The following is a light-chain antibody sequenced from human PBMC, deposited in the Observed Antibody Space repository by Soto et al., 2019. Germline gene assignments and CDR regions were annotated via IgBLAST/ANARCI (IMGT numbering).Light chain of an antibody. CDR3: QQSYSTLFT. CDR2: AAS. CDR1: QTIIRY. V-gene: IGKV1-39*01. J-gene: IGKJ3*01. Sequence: DIQMTQSPSSLSASVGDRVTITCRASQTIIRYLNWYQQKPGRAPNLLIYAASSLQSGVPSRFSGSGSGTDFTLTISSLQPKDFATYYCQQSYSTLFTFGPGTKVEIK.